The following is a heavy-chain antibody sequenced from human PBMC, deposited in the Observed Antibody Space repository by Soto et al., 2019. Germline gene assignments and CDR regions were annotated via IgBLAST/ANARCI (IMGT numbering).Heavy chain of an antibody. Sequence: QVQLQESGPGLVRPSETLSLTCTVSGGSFSSYYWTWIRQSPGKGLEWIGYIYYSGSTDYNASLRGRLAISIDTTKNRFSLRLNSMTAADTAVYYCAGRDCSGTNCYYLDYYYMDVWGKGTTVTVSS. CDR3: AGRDCSGTNCYYLDYYYMDV. D-gene: IGHD2-2*01. J-gene: IGHJ6*03. CDR2: IYYSGST. CDR1: GGSFSSYY. V-gene: IGHV4-59*08.